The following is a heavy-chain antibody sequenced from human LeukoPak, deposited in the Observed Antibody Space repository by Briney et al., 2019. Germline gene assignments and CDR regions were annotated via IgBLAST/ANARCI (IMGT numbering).Heavy chain of an antibody. CDR2: IYYSGST. CDR3: ARDRVDGMDA. D-gene: IGHD3-10*01. CDR1: GGSISSYY. V-gene: IGHV4-59*01. J-gene: IGHJ6*01. Sequence: SETLSLTCTVSGGSISSYYWSWIRQPPGKGLEWIGYIYYSGSTNYNPSLKSRVTISVDTSKNQFSLKLSSVTAADTAVYYCARDRVDGMDAWGQGTTVTVSS.